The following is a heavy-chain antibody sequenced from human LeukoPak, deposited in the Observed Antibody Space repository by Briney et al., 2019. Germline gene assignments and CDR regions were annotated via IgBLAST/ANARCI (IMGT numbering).Heavy chain of an antibody. J-gene: IGHJ4*02. V-gene: IGHV4-30-4*01. CDR3: AQSGGVYSYGLDHFDY. CDR1: GGSISSGDYY. Sequence: SETLSLTCTVSGGSISSGDYYWSWIRQPPGKGLEWIGYIYYSGSTYYNPSLKSRVKISVDTSENQLSLKLSSVAAAGTAVHVCAQSGGVYSYGLDHFDYWRQGRLVSVSS. CDR2: IYYSGST. D-gene: IGHD5-18*01.